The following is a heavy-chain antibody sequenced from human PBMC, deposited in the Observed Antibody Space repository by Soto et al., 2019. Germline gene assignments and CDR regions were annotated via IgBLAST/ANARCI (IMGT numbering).Heavy chain of an antibody. D-gene: IGHD4-17*01. J-gene: IGHJ4*02. CDR1: GGTFSSYA. CDR2: NIPLLGTA. CDR3: ARGEDYGGTSDYYFGY. Sequence: GSSVKVFCKASGGTFSSYAICWVRQAPGPGLEWMGGNIPLLGTANYAQKFQVRVTITADGSTRTAYMELSSLRCEDTAVYYCARGEDYGGTSDYYFGYWGQGALVSGSS. V-gene: IGHV1-69*13.